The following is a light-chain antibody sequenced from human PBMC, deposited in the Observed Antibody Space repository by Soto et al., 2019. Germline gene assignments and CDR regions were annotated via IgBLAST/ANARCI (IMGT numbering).Light chain of an antibody. CDR1: SSNIGSNY. CDR3: AAREDRLRGLGV. Sequence: QSVLTQPPSASGTPGQRVTISCSGSSSNIGSNYVYWYQQLPGTAPKLLIYRNNQRPSGIPDRFSGCKSGTSAYLAISGRRCEGEADYDCAAREDRLRGLGVFGGGTKLTVL. V-gene: IGLV1-47*01. CDR2: RNN. J-gene: IGLJ3*02.